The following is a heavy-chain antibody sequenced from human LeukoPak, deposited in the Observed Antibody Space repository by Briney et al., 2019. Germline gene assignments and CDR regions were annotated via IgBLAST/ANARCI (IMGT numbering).Heavy chain of an antibody. Sequence: SVKVSCKASGGTFSSYTTSWVRQAPGQGLEWMGRIIPILGIANYAQKFQGRVTITADKSTSTAYMELSSLRSEDTAVYYCARGIDSSGVDYWGQGTLVTVSS. D-gene: IGHD6-19*01. V-gene: IGHV1-69*02. J-gene: IGHJ4*02. CDR3: ARGIDSSGVDY. CDR2: IIPILGIA. CDR1: GGTFSSYT.